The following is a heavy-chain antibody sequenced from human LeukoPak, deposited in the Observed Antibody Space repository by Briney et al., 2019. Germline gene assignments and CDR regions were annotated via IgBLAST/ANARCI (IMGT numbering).Heavy chain of an antibody. Sequence: SETLSLTCTVSGGSISSSSYYWGWIRQPPGKGLEWIGSIYYSGSTYYNPSLKSRVTISVDTSKNQFSLKLSSVTAADTAVYYCARDEHCSGGSCYEHAEYFQHWGQGTLVTVSS. D-gene: IGHD2-15*01. CDR2: IYYSGST. CDR1: GGSISSSSYY. CDR3: ARDEHCSGGSCYEHAEYFQH. J-gene: IGHJ1*01. V-gene: IGHV4-39*07.